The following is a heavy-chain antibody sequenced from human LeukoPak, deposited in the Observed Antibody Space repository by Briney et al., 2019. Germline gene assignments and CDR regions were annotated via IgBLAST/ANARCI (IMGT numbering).Heavy chain of an antibody. CDR1: GGSISSSSYY. CDR3: AKDGRWLEHHFDY. Sequence: SETLSLTCTVSGGSISSSSYYWGWIRQPPGKGLEWIGSIYYSGSTYYNPSLKSRVTISVDTSKNQFSLKLSSVTAADTAVYYCAKDGRWLEHHFDYWGQGTLVTVSS. CDR2: IYYSGST. D-gene: IGHD5-24*01. J-gene: IGHJ4*02. V-gene: IGHV4-39*07.